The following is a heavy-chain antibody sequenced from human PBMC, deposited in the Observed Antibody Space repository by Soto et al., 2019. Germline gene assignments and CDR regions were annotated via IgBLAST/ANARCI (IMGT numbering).Heavy chain of an antibody. CDR2: VIPVFATT. CDR3: ARGRIAGAATDFYYYGMDV. CDR1: GGTFSTYV. D-gene: IGHD1-26*01. Sequence: QVQLVQSGAEVKKPGSSVKVSCKASGGTFSTYVIIWVRQAPGQGLEWMGGVIPVFATTNYAQKFQGRVTITADDSTRTGYMELNSLRSEDTAVYYCARGRIAGAATDFYYYGMDVWGQGTSVTVSS. V-gene: IGHV1-69*12. J-gene: IGHJ6*02.